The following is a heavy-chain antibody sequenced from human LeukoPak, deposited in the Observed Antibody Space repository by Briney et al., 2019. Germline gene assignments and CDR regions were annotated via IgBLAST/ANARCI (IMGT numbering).Heavy chain of an antibody. CDR2: IIPIFGTA. CDR1: GGTFSSYA. CDR3: ARGVYDMSRRDAFDI. Sequence: ASVKVSCKASGGTFSSYAISWVRQAPGQGLEWMGRIIPIFGTANYAQKFQGRVTITADKSTSTAYMELSSLRSEDTAVYYCARGVYDMSRRDAFDIWGQGTMVTVSS. D-gene: IGHD2-8*01. V-gene: IGHV1-69*06. J-gene: IGHJ3*02.